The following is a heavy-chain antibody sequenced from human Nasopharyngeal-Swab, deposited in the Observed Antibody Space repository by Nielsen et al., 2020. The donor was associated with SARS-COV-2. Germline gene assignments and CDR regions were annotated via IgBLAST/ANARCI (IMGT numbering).Heavy chain of an antibody. CDR3: AKDEGYSSSWYDQYYYYYYGMDV. Sequence: GGSLRLSCAASRFTFSSYGMHWVRQAPGKGLEWVAVISYDGSNKYYADSVKGRFTISRDNSKNTLYLQMNSLRAEDTAVYYCAKDEGYSSSWYDQYYYYYYGMDVWGQGTTVTVSS. V-gene: IGHV3-30*18. J-gene: IGHJ6*02. D-gene: IGHD6-13*01. CDR1: RFTFSSYG. CDR2: ISYDGSNK.